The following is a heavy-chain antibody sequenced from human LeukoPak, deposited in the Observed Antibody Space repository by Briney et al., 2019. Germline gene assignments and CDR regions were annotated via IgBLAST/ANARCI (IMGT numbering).Heavy chain of an antibody. Sequence: ASVKVSCKASGYTFTSYGISWVRQAPGQGLEWMGWISAYNGNTNYAQKLQGRVTMTTDTSTSTAYMELRSLRSDDTAVYCCARGFYCSSTSCYTDPHVNDYWGQGTLVTVSS. CDR3: ARGFYCSSTSCYTDPHVNDY. CDR1: GYTFTSYG. D-gene: IGHD2-2*02. V-gene: IGHV1-18*01. J-gene: IGHJ4*02. CDR2: ISAYNGNT.